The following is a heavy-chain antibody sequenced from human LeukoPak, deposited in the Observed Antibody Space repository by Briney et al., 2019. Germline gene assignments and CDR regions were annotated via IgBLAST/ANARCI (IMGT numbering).Heavy chain of an antibody. V-gene: IGHV3-9*03. Sequence: PGRSLRLSCAASGFTFDDYAMHWVRQAPGKGLEWVSGTSWNSVSIGYADSVKGRFTISRDNAKNSLYLQMNSLRAEDMALYYCAKGGGGRLIYYYYMDVWGKGTTVTVSS. D-gene: IGHD3-16*01. CDR3: AKGGGGRLIYYYYMDV. J-gene: IGHJ6*03. CDR1: GFTFDDYA. CDR2: TSWNSVSI.